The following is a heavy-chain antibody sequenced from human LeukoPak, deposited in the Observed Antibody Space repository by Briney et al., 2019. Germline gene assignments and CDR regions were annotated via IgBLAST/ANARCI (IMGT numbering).Heavy chain of an antibody. J-gene: IGHJ5*02. CDR3: ARDSGTTGEVKFDP. CDR2: ISGSGTI. CDR1: GGSMHSY. Sequence: SGTLSLTCTVSGGSMHSYWSWIRQPAGRGLEWIGRISGSGTITYNPALQSRLTISIDTSKNQFSLKLMSVTAADTAVYYCARDSGTTGEVKFDPWGQGTLVTVPS. V-gene: IGHV4-4*07. D-gene: IGHD3-10*01.